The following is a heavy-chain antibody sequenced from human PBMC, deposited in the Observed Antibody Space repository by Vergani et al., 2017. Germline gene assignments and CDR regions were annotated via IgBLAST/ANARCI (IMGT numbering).Heavy chain of an antibody. CDR3: ATVSITLIVVAGAFDI. V-gene: IGHV1-18*04. CDR1: GYTFTSYG. Sequence: QVQLVQSGAAVKKPGASVKVSCKASGYTFTSYGISWVRQAPGQGLEWMGWISAYNGNTNYAQKLQGRVTMTTDTSTSTAYMELRSLRSDDTAVYYCATVSITLIVVAGAFDIWGQGTMVTVSS. J-gene: IGHJ3*02. CDR2: ISAYNGNT. D-gene: IGHD3-22*01.